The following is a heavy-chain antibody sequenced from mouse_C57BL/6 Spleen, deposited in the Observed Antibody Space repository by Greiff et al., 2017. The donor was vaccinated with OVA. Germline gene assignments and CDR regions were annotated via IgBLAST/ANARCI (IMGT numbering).Heavy chain of an antibody. Sequence: EVQLVESVAELVRPGASVKLSCTASGFNIKNTYMHWVKQRPEQGLEWIGRIDPANGNTKYAPKFQGKATITADTSSNTAYLQLSSLTSEDTAIYYCARRGITTVPHYYAMDYWGQGTSVTVSS. J-gene: IGHJ4*01. V-gene: IGHV14-3*01. CDR3: ARRGITTVPHYYAMDY. D-gene: IGHD1-1*01. CDR2: IDPANGNT. CDR1: GFNIKNTY.